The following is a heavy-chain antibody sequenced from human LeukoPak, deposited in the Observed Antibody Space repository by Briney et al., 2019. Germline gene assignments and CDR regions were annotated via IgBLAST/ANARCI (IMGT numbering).Heavy chain of an antibody. CDR2: ISYDGGNT. J-gene: IGHJ4*02. CDR3: AKEGTGIHFDY. V-gene: IGHV3-30-3*01. D-gene: IGHD1-1*01. Sequence: PGRSLRLSCAASGFTFSSNAIHWVRQAPGKGLEWVAEISYDGGNTYYADSVKGRFTISRDNSKNTLYLQMNSLRAEDTAVYYCAKEGTGIHFDYWGQGTLVIVSS. CDR1: GFTFSSNA.